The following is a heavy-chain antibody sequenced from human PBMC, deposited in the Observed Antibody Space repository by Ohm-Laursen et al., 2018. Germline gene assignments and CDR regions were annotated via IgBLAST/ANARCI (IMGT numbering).Heavy chain of an antibody. D-gene: IGHD1-26*01. J-gene: IGHJ4*02. Sequence: SQTLSLTCTVSGGSISSSSYYWGWIRQPPGKGLEWIGSVYYSGSTSYNPSLKSRVTMSVDTSKNQFSLNLSSVTAADTAVYYCAGRGYWGQGTLVTVSS. CDR2: VYYSGST. V-gene: IGHV4-39*07. CDR3: AGRGY. CDR1: GGSISSSSYY.